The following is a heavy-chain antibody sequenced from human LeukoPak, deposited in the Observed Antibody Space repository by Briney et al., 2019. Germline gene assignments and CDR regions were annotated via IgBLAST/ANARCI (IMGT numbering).Heavy chain of an antibody. CDR1: GYTFTSYG. CDR2: ISAYNGNT. CDR3: ASSQDIVVVPAAMGAFDI. V-gene: IGHV1-18*01. J-gene: IGHJ3*02. Sequence: ASVKVSCKASGYTFTSYGISWVRQAPGQGLEWMGWISAYNGNTNYAQKLQGRVTMTTDTSTSTAYMELRSLRSDDTAVYYCASSQDIVVVPAAMGAFDIWGQGTMVTVSS. D-gene: IGHD2-2*01.